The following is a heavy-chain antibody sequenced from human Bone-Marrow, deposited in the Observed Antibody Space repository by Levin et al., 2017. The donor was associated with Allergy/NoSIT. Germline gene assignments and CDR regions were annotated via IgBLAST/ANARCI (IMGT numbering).Heavy chain of an antibody. CDR2: SNSEDGEP. J-gene: IGHJ4*02. CDR3: ATEVGSGSFHS. Sequence: GGSLRLSCKVSGYTLTELSMHWVRQAPGKGLEWMGTSNSEDGEPFYAQKIQDRVTMTEDTSTDTAYMELRSLRPDDTAVYYCATEVGSGSFHSWGQGTLVTVSS. D-gene: IGHD3-10*01. CDR1: GYTLTELS. V-gene: IGHV1-24*01.